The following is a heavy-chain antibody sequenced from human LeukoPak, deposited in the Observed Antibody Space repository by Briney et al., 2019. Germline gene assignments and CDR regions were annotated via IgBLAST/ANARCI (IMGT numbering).Heavy chain of an antibody. CDR3: AKTFQQWLANDY. CDR1: GFFFSSYA. V-gene: IGHV3-23*01. Sequence: GGSLRLSCAASGFFFSSYAMSWVRQAPGRGLEWVSAISGSGGSTYYADSVKGRFTISRDNSKNTLYLRMNSLRAEDTAVYYCAKTFQQWLANDYWGQGTLVTVSS. CDR2: ISGSGGST. D-gene: IGHD6-19*01. J-gene: IGHJ4*02.